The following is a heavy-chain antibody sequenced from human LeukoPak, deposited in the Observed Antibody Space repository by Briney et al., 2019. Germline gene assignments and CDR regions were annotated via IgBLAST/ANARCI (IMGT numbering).Heavy chain of an antibody. V-gene: IGHV1-8*03. CDR2: MNPNSGNT. J-gene: IGHJ4*02. D-gene: IGHD3-22*01. CDR3: ARGTLQINYYDSSANFDY. CDR1: GYTFTSYD. Sequence: ASVKVSCKASGYTFTSYDINWVRQATGQGLEWMGWMNPNSGNTGYAQKFQGRVTITRNTSISTAYMELSSLRSEDTAVYYCARGTLQINYYDSSANFDYWGQGTLVTVSS.